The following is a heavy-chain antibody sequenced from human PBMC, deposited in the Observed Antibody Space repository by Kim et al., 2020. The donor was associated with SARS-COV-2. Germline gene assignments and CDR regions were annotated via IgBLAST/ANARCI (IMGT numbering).Heavy chain of an antibody. J-gene: IGHJ4*02. V-gene: IGHV1-69*10. CDR2: TVPMLDFA. D-gene: IGHD3-16*01. Sequence: SVKVSCKASREDFRMYSINWVRQTPGQGLEWVGRTVPMLDFANYAPKFQGRVTITADKSTNTVFLDLTSLRSEDTAIYYCARDGDTSMIYLKNWGQGTLVTVSS. CDR1: REDFRMYS. CDR3: ARDGDTSMIYLKN.